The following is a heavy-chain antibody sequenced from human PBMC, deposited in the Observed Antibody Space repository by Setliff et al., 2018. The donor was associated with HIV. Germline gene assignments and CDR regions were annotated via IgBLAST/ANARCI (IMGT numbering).Heavy chain of an antibody. Sequence: PSETLSLTCSVSGGSIRSHYWSWIRQAPGKGLQWIGNVYYRAKTGATTDHNPSLRSRISISLDVSKNQLSLGLRSVTAADTAIYYCARDVAPPLAGDVWSGNGLWGQGTQVTVSS. CDR3: ARDVAPPLAGDVWSGNGL. CDR2: VYYRAKTGATT. D-gene: IGHD3-3*01. J-gene: IGHJ4*02. CDR1: GGSIRSHY. V-gene: IGHV4-59*11.